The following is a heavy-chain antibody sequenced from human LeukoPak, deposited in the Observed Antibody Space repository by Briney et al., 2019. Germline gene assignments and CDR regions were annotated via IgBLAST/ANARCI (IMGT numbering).Heavy chain of an antibody. V-gene: IGHV1-2*02. J-gene: IGHJ4*02. CDR2: INPNSGGT. Sequence: ASVKVSCKASGYTFTDYYMHWVRQAPGQGLEWMGWINPNSGGTNFPQKFQGRVTMTRDTSISTAYMELSRLRSDDTAVYYCARGLRNLFDYWGQGTLVTVSS. CDR1: GYTFTDYY. D-gene: IGHD5-12*01. CDR3: ARGLRNLFDY.